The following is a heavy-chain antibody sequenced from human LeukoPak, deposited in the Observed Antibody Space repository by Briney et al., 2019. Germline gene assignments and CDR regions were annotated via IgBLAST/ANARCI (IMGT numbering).Heavy chain of an antibody. CDR1: GFTFSSYS. D-gene: IGHD3-3*01. J-gene: IGHJ4*02. Sequence: GGSLRLSCAASGFTFSSYSMNWVRQAPGKGLEWVSSISSSSSYIYYADSVKGRFTISRDNSKNTLYLQMNSLRAEDTAVYYCAKDSDFWSGQNDYWGQGTLVTVSS. CDR2: ISSSSSYI. V-gene: IGHV3-21*04. CDR3: AKDSDFWSGQNDY.